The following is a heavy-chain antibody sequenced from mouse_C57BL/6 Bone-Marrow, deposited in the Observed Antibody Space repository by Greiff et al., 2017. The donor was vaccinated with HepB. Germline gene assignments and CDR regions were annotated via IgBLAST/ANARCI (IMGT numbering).Heavy chain of an antibody. D-gene: IGHD1-1*01. CDR2: INPSSGYP. CDR3: VRRYYAYYSDY. V-gene: IGHV1-4*01. CDR1: GYTFTSYT. Sequence: VQLQQSGAELARPGASVKMSCKASGYTFTSYTMHWVKQRPGQGLEWIGYINPSSGYPKYNQKFKDKATLTADKSSSTAYMQLRSLTAEDSAFYYCVRRYYAYYSDYWGQGTTLTVSS. J-gene: IGHJ2*01.